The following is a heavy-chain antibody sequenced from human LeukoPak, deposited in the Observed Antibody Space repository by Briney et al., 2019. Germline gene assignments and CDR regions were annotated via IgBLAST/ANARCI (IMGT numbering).Heavy chain of an antibody. CDR3: ARDFDC. CDR1: GFTFSRYW. V-gene: IGHV3-7*03. CDR2: IKQDGSEK. Sequence: GGSLRLSCAASGFTFSRYWMSWVRQAPGKGLEWVANIKQDGSEKYYVDSVEGRFTISRDNAKNSLFLQMNSLRAEDTAVYYCARDFDCRGQGTLVTVSS. J-gene: IGHJ4*02.